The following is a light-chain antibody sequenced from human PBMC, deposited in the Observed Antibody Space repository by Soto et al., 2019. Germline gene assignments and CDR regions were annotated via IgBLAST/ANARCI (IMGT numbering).Light chain of an antibody. J-gene: IGLJ1*01. CDR2: SND. V-gene: IGLV1-44*01. Sequence: QSVLTQPPSASGTPGQRVTISCSGSSSNIGSNSVNWYQQLPGTAPKLLIYSNDRRPSGVPDRFSGSKSGTSASLAISGLQPADEADYYCAAWDDSLNGYVFGTGTKVTVL. CDR1: SSNIGSNS. CDR3: AAWDDSLNGYV.